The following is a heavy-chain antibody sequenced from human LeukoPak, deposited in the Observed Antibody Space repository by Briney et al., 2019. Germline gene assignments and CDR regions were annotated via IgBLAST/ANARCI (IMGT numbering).Heavy chain of an antibody. CDR1: GFTFSDYY. Sequence: PGGSLRLSCAVSGFTFSDYYMTWIRQAPGKGLEWVSYINHNAELIYYADSVKGRFTISRDNGKNSLYLQMNSLRDEDTAVYYCAADSDWAFHYWGQGTRVTVSS. V-gene: IGHV3-11*04. CDR3: AADSDWAFHY. D-gene: IGHD2-21*02. CDR2: INHNAELI. J-gene: IGHJ4*02.